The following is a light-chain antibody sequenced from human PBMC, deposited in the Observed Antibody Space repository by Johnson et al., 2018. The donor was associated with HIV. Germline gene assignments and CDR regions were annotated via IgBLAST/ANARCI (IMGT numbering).Light chain of an antibody. CDR2: ENN. CDR3: GAWDSGLTAGV. J-gene: IGLJ1*01. CDR1: SSNIGNNY. Sequence: QSVLTQPPSISAAPGQKVTISCSGSSSNIGNNYVSWYQQFPGAAPKLLIYENNKRPSGIPDRFSGSKSGTSATLGITGLQTGDEADYYCGAWDSGLTAGVFGTGTNVTVL. V-gene: IGLV1-51*02.